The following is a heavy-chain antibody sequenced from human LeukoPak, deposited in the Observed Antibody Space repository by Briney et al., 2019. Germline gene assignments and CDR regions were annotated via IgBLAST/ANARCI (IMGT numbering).Heavy chain of an antibody. CDR2: IKQDGSKK. D-gene: IGHD5-24*01. CDR3: TRVGYIDEGIDY. CDR1: GFSFRSYW. Sequence: PGGSLRLSCAASGFSFRSYWMDWVRQAPGKGLEWVANIKQDGSKKSYVDSVKGRFTITRDNAKNSLYLQMNSLRAEDTAIYYCTRVGYIDEGIDYWGQGTLVTVSS. V-gene: IGHV3-7*04. J-gene: IGHJ4*02.